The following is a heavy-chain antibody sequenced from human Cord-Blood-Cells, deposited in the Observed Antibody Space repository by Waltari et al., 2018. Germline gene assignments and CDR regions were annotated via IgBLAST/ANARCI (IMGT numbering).Heavy chain of an antibody. CDR3: ARARTGDHWYFDL. CDR2: INHSGRP. Sequence: QVQLQQWGAGLLKPSETLSLTCAVYGGSFSGYYWSWIRQPPGKGLEWIGEINHSGRPNYNPALKSRVTISVDTSKNQFSLKLSSVTAADTAVYYCARARTGDHWYFDLWGRGTLVTVSS. CDR1: GGSFSGYY. D-gene: IGHD7-27*01. V-gene: IGHV4-34*01. J-gene: IGHJ2*01.